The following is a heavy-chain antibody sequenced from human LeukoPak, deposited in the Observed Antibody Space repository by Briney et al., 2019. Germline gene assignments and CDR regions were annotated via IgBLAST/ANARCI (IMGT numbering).Heavy chain of an antibody. CDR3: AREDDYVWGSHRYTGGNIDY. D-gene: IGHD3-16*02. Sequence: KPSETLSLTCTVSGGSISRSTYYWGWIRQPPGKELEWIGSIYYSGSTYYNPSLKNHVTISVDTSENHFSLNLTSVTAADTAVYYCAREDDYVWGSHRYTGGNIDYWGQGTLVTVSA. J-gene: IGHJ4*02. CDR1: GGSISRSTYY. V-gene: IGHV4-39*07. CDR2: IYYSGST.